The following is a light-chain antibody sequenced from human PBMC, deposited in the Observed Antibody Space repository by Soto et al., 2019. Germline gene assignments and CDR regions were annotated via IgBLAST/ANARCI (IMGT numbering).Light chain of an antibody. V-gene: IGLV2-11*01. CDR3: CSDAGGCYV. Sequence: QSALTQPRSVSGSPGQSVTISCTGTSSDVGGYDYVSWYQQHPGKAPKLMIFDVSKRPSGVPDRFSGSKSGSTASLTISGLQADDEADYYCCSDAGGCYVVGTGTKVTVL. CDR2: DVS. J-gene: IGLJ1*01. CDR1: SSDVGGYDY.